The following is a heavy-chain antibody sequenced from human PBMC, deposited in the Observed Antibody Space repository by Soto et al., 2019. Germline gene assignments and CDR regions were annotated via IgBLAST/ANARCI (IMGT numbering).Heavy chain of an antibody. CDR3: ACEGLTGTRALYWYFGGGV. CDR1: GGSISSYY. V-gene: IGHV4-59*01. Sequence: QVQLQESGPGLVKPSETLSLTCTVSGGSISSYYWSWIRQPPGKGLEWIGYIYYSGSTNYNPSLKSRCTIALDTSKNQFSLTPSSVTGADTPVYYCACEGLTGTRALYWYFGGGVWCQGRTVTVSS. D-gene: IGHD1-7*01. CDR2: IYYSGST. J-gene: IGHJ6*02.